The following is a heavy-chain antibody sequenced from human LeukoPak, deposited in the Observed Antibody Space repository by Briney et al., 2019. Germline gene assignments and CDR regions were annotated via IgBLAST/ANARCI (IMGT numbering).Heavy chain of an antibody. V-gene: IGHV3-7*01. D-gene: IGHD4-23*01. CDR3: ARDRGYSTCDY. CDR1: AFTFSNYW. CDR2: IKEDGSEI. Sequence: GGSLRLSCAASAFTFSNYWMSWVRQAPGKGLEWVANIKEDGSEINYVDSVKGRFTISRDNAKDSLYLQMNSRRVDGTAVYYCARDRGYSTCDYWGQGTLVTVSS. J-gene: IGHJ4*02.